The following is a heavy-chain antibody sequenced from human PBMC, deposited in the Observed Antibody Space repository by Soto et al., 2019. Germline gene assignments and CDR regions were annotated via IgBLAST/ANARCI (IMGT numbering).Heavy chain of an antibody. J-gene: IGHJ4*02. CDR1: SGSFSGFY. CDR3: ARAPKVSGSSQTRPDF. D-gene: IGHD6-6*01. CDR2: ISQSGST. Sequence: SGTLSLTFSIYSGSFSGFYWSWIRPPPGKRLEWIGEISQSGSTNYNPSLKSRVSISVDTSKNQFSLNLTSVTAADTAVYYCARAPKVSGSSQTRPDFWGQGALVTVSS. V-gene: IGHV4-34*01.